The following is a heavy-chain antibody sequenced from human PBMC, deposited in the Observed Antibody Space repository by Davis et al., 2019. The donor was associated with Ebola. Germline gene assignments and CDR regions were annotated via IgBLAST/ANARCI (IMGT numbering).Heavy chain of an antibody. CDR1: GFTFSSYA. D-gene: IGHD3-3*01. Sequence: GESLKISCAASGFTFSSYAMSWVRQAPGKGLEWVSAISGSGGSTYYADSVKGRFTISRDNSKNTLYLQMNSLRAEDTAVYYCAKEGDFWSGYYTYYFDYWGQGTLVTVSS. CDR2: ISGSGGST. J-gene: IGHJ4*02. V-gene: IGHV3-23*01. CDR3: AKEGDFWSGYYTYYFDY.